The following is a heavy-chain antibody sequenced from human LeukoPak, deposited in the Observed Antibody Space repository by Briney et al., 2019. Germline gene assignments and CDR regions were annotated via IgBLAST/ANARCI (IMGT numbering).Heavy chain of an antibody. CDR3: ARDWGSGWPYYFDY. Sequence: GASVKVSCTASGGTFSSYAISLVRQAPGQGLEWMGRIIPILGIANYAQKFQGRVTITADKSTSTAYMELSSLRSEDTAVYYCARDWGSGWPYYFDYWGQGTLVTVSS. D-gene: IGHD6-19*01. CDR2: IIPILGIA. CDR1: GGTFSSYA. V-gene: IGHV1-69*04. J-gene: IGHJ4*02.